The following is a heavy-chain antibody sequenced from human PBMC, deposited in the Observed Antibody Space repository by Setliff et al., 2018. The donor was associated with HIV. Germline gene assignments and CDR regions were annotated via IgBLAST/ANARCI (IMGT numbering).Heavy chain of an antibody. J-gene: IGHJ3*02. CDR2: IHHSGNA. CDR1: GGSITNNNYL. Sequence: PSETLSLTCTVSGGSITNNNYLWSWVRQHPEKGLEWIAYIHHSGNAYYTPSLQSRATISVDTSKNQFSLKLNSVTAADTAVYFRAREVDKRQDSDAFDIWGPGTMVTVSS. D-gene: IGHD2-15*01. V-gene: IGHV4-31*03. CDR3: AREVDKRQDSDAFDI.